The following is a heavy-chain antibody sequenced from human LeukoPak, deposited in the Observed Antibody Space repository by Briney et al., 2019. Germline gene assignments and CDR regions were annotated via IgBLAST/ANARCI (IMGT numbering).Heavy chain of an antibody. CDR1: GFTFSSYA. J-gene: IGHJ4*02. D-gene: IGHD2-2*01. V-gene: IGHV3-23*01. CDR2: ISGSGGST. Sequence: SGGSLRLSCAASGFTFSSYAMSWVRQAPGKGREWVSAISGSGGSTYYADSVKGRFTISRDNSKNTLYLQMNSLRAEDTAVYYCAKGGTYEVVPAAIWGQGTLVTVSS. CDR3: AKGGTYEVVPAAI.